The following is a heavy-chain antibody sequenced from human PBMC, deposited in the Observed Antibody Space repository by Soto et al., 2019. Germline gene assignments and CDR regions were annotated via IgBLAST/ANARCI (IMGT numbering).Heavy chain of an antibody. CDR1: GYSFTSYW. Sequence: GESLKISCKGSGYSFTSYWIGWVRQMPGKGLEWMGIIYPGDSDTTYSPSFQGQVTISADKSISTAYLQWSSLEGPDTAMYYCARRFCRACSCYSAFDIWGQGTMVTVSS. CDR3: ARRFCRACSCYSAFDI. V-gene: IGHV5-51*01. D-gene: IGHD2-15*01. CDR2: IYPGDSDT. J-gene: IGHJ3*02.